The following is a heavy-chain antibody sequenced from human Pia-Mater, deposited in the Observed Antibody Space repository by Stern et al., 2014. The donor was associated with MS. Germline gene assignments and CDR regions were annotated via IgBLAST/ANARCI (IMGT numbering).Heavy chain of an antibody. CDR1: GFTFSSYS. Sequence: EVQLVESGGGLVQPGGSLRLSCAASGFTFSSYSMNWVRQAPGKGLEWVSYISSSSSTIYYADSVKGRFTISRDNAKNSLHLQMNSLRDEDTAVYYCARDRRYYDSSGYPNWFDPWGQGTLVTVSS. D-gene: IGHD3-22*01. CDR2: ISSSSSTI. J-gene: IGHJ5*02. V-gene: IGHV3-48*02. CDR3: ARDRRYYDSSGYPNWFDP.